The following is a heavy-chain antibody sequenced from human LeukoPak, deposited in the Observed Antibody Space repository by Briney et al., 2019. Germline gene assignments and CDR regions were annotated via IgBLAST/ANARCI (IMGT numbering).Heavy chain of an antibody. CDR2: ISYDGSNK. Sequence: GGSLGLSCAASGFTFSSYAMHWVRQAPGKGLEWVAVISYDGSNKYYADSVKGRFTISRDNSKNTLYLQMNSLRAEDTAVYYCARDEGGSYLYWGQGTLVTVSS. V-gene: IGHV3-30-3*01. J-gene: IGHJ4*02. CDR3: ARDEGGSYLY. D-gene: IGHD1-26*01. CDR1: GFTFSSYA.